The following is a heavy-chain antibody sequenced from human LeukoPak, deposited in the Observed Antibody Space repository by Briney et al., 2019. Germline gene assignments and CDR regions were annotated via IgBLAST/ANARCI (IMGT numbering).Heavy chain of an antibody. CDR2: ISYDGSNK. CDR1: GFTFSSYA. Sequence: GRSLRLSCAASGFTFSSYAMHWVRQAPGKGLEWVAVISYDGSNKYYADSVKGRFTISRDNSNNTLYLQMNSLRAEDTAVYYCARDAVLLWLGELVDWGQGTLVTVSS. V-gene: IGHV3-30*04. D-gene: IGHD3-10*01. J-gene: IGHJ4*02. CDR3: ARDAVLLWLGELVD.